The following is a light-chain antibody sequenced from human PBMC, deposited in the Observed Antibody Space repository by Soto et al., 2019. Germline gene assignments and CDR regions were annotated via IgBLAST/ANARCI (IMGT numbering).Light chain of an antibody. CDR2: AAS. V-gene: IGKV1-27*01. CDR1: RDISSS. J-gene: IGKJ2*01. Sequence: DVQITQSPSSLSASVGDRVTITCRASRDISSSFACYQQKPGKVPKLLIYAASTLHAVVQSRFSGSGSGTFFTLTINSLQPEDVATYYCQKYNSAPNTFGRGTRLEIK. CDR3: QKYNSAPNT.